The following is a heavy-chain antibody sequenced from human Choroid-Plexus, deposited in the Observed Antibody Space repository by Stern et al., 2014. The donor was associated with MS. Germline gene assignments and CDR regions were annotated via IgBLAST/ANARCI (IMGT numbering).Heavy chain of an antibody. CDR1: GFTFGSCA. J-gene: IGHJ5*02. CDR2: VSYDGSNK. D-gene: IGHD2/OR15-2a*01. V-gene: IGHV3-30*18. Sequence: VHLVESGGGVVQPGRPLRLSCVASGFTFGSCAMHWVRQAPGKGLEWVAGVSYDGSNKYYADSVKGRFTISRDNSQNTLYMQMSSLRPEDTAVYYCAKDRQYLTYFFDHWGQGSWSPSPQ. CDR3: AKDRQYLTYFFDH.